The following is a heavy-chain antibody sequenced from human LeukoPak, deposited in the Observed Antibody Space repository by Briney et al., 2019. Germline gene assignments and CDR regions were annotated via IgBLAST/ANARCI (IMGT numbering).Heavy chain of an antibody. V-gene: IGHV1-24*01. CDR3: ATRPPYQPYYFDY. J-gene: IGHJ4*02. D-gene: IGHD2-2*01. CDR1: GYTFTSYG. Sequence: ASVKVSCKASGYTFTSYGISWVRQAPGQGLEWMGGFDPEDGETIYAQKFQGRVTMTEDTSTDTAYMELSSLRSEDTAVYHCATRPPYQPYYFDYWGQGTLVTVSS. CDR2: FDPEDGET.